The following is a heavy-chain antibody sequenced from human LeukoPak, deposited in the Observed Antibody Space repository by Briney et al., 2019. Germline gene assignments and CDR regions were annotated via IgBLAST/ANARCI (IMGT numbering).Heavy chain of an antibody. D-gene: IGHD3-22*01. J-gene: IGHJ4*02. CDR2: ISSSSSYI. CDR3: AKDPTHYRVWDYYETIGLSY. CDR1: GFTFSSYS. V-gene: IGHV3-21*01. Sequence: GGSLRLSCVASGFTFSSYSMNWVRQAPGKGLEWVSSISSSSSYIYYADSVKGRFTISRDNAKNSLYLQMNSLRAEDTAVYYCAKDPTHYRVWDYYETIGLSYWGQGTLVTVSS.